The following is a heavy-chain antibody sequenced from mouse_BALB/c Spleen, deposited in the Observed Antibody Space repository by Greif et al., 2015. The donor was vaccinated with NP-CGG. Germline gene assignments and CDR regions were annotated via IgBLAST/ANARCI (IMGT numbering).Heavy chain of an antibody. CDR1: GFSLTSYG. J-gene: IGHJ3*01. CDR2: IWAGGST. CDR3: ARDDYGNYVWFAY. Sequence: QVQLKESGPGLVAPSQSLSITCTVSGFSLTSYGVHWVRQPPGKGLEWLGVIWAGGSTNYNSALMSRLSISKDNSKSQVFLKMNSLQTDDTAMYYCARDDYGNYVWFAYWGQGTLVTVSA. D-gene: IGHD2-1*01. V-gene: IGHV2-9*02.